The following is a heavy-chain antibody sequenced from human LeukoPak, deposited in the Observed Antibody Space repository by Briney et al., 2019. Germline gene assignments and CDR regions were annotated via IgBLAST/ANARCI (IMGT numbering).Heavy chain of an antibody. D-gene: IGHD5-12*01. CDR3: ARVSNGYAYYYYYGMDV. CDR1: GGSIRNYF. V-gene: IGHV4-59*01. Sequence: SETLSLTCTVSGGSIRNYFWNWIRQSPGKGLEWIGFIHYSGDTNYNPSLKSRVSMSLETSKNQFSLKVNSVTPADTAVYYCARVSNGYAYYYYYGMDVWGQGTTVTVSS. CDR2: IHYSGDT. J-gene: IGHJ6*02.